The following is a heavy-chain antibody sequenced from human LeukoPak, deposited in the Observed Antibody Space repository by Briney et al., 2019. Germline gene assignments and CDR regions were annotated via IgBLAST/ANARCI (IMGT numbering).Heavy chain of an antibody. J-gene: IGHJ4*02. V-gene: IGHV1-18*01. CDR2: ISAYNGNT. CDR3: ARVGSSGWSPLIPVY. Sequence: ASVKVSCKASGYTFTSYGISWVRQAPGQGLEWMGWISAYNGNTNYAQKLQGRVTMTTDTSTSTAYMELRSLRSDDTAVYYCARVGSSGWSPLIPVYWGQGTLVTVSS. D-gene: IGHD6-19*01. CDR1: GYTFTSYG.